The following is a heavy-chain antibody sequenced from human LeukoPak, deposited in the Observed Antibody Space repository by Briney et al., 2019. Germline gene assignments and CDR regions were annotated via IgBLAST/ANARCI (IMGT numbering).Heavy chain of an antibody. CDR2: IDPSDSYT. Sequence: GESLEISCQGSGYHFTSYWTSGGRQVPGKGREGMGRIDPSDSYTNYSPSFQGHVTISADKSISTAYLQWSSLKASDTAMYYCAGEGYSGARGLMDVWGKGTTVTVSS. D-gene: IGHD5-12*01. J-gene: IGHJ6*04. V-gene: IGHV5-10-1*01. CDR1: GYHFTSYW. CDR3: AGEGYSGARGLMDV.